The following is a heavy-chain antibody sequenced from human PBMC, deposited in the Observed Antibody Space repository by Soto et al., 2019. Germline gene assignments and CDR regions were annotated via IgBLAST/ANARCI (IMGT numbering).Heavy chain of an antibody. CDR2: FSHSGNP. CDR3: ARHHVRGRTIAGAAEF. V-gene: IGHV4-34*01. Sequence: SETLSLTCAVYGGSLSGYYWSWIRQPPGKALEWIGEFSHSGNPNYNPSLKGRVTISVDTSKSQLFLNLSSVTAVDTAMYYCARHHVRGRTIAGAAEFWGQGTLVTVSS. D-gene: IGHD1-26*01. CDR1: GGSLSGYY. J-gene: IGHJ4*02.